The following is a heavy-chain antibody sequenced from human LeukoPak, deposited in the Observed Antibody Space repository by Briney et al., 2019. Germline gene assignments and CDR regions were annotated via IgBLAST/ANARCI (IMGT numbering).Heavy chain of an antibody. D-gene: IGHD5-12*01. CDR1: LFLFSNAG. J-gene: IGHJ4*02. CDR3: ARDSGYNAFDY. Sequence: PGRSLRLSCADSLFLFSNAGMASVRQAPGRGLEWLANINQDGSAKTCVDSVKGRFTISRDNAKNSLYLQMNSLRAEDTAMYYCARDSGYNAFDYWGQGTLVTVSS. CDR2: INQDGSAK. V-gene: IGHV3-7*05.